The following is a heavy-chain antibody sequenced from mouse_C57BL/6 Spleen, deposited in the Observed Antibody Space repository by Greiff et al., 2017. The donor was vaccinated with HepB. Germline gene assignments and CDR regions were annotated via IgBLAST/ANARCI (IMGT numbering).Heavy chain of an antibody. CDR3: ARKEYYGSTDY. J-gene: IGHJ2*01. V-gene: IGHV1-18*01. Sequence: VQLQQSGPELVKPGASVKIPCKASGYTFTDYNMDWVKQSHGKSLEWIGDINPNNGGTNYNQKFKGKATLTVDKASSTAYMELRSLTSEDTAVYYCARKEYYGSTDYWGQGTTLTVSS. CDR2: INPNNGGT. CDR1: GYTFTDYN. D-gene: IGHD1-1*01.